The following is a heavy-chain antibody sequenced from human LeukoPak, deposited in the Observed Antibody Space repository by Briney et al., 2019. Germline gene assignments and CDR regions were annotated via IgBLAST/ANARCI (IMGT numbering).Heavy chain of an antibody. Sequence: SVKVSCKASGGTYSSYAISWVRQAPGQGLEWMGGIIPIFGTANYAQKFQGRVTITADESTSTAYMELSSLRSEDTAVYYCARNIVVVVAASLSPFDPWGQGTLVTVSS. J-gene: IGHJ5*02. V-gene: IGHV1-69*13. CDR3: ARNIVVVVAASLSPFDP. D-gene: IGHD2-15*01. CDR2: IIPIFGTA. CDR1: GGTYSSYA.